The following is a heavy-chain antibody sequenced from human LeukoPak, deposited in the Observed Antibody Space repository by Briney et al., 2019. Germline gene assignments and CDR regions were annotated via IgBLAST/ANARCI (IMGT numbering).Heavy chain of an antibody. CDR3: ASSEWELTSLDY. J-gene: IGHJ4*02. CDR1: GFTFSSYT. V-gene: IGHV3-30-3*01. D-gene: IGHD1-26*01. Sequence: GRSLRLSCAASGFTFSSYTMHWVRQAPGKGLEWVAVISYDRSNKYYADSVKGRFTISRDNSKNTLYLQMNSLRAEDTGVYYCASSEWELTSLDYWGQGTLVTVSS. CDR2: ISYDRSNK.